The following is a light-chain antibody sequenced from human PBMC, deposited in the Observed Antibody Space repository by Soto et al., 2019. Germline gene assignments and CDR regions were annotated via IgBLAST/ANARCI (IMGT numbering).Light chain of an antibody. CDR3: CSYVGSTTYV. CDR2: EGN. CDR1: SSDVGSYNL. J-gene: IGLJ1*01. Sequence: QSALTQPASVSGSPGQSITISCTGTSSDVGSYNLVSWYQQHPGKAPKLMIYEGNKRPSGVSNRFSGSKSGNTASLTISGLQAEDEADYYCCSYVGSTTYVFGTGTKVTVL. V-gene: IGLV2-23*01.